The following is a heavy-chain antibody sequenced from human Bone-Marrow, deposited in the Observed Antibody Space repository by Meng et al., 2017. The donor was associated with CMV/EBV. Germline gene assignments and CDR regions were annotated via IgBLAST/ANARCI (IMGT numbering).Heavy chain of an antibody. CDR2: VRRGCIGS. CDR3: AKARVRGVVIIRCDFDY. D-gene: IGHD3-3*01. J-gene: IGHJ4*02. CDR1: FPFPPCA. V-gene: IGHV3-23*01. Sequence: FPFPPCALAWVRPPPGKGLAWVAGVRRGCIGSSYADSVQSRFPISRDQSRNTVYLQMNSLRAADTAVYYCAKARVRGVVIIRCDFDYWGQGTLVTVSS.